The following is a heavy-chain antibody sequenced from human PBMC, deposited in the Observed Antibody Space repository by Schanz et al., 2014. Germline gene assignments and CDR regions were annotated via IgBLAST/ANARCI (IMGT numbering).Heavy chain of an antibody. CDR3: ARGYGDSPTDF. Sequence: QVQLVHSGAEVKKPGSSVKVSCKASGGTFSTYTISWVRQAPGQGLEWMGRIIPIHGIVNYAQRFQDRVRITADKSTSTAYMELTSLRSEDTAVYYCARGYGDSPTDFWGQGTLVTVSS. V-gene: IGHV1-69*02. J-gene: IGHJ4*02. CDR1: GGTFSTYT. D-gene: IGHD4-17*01. CDR2: IIPIHGIV.